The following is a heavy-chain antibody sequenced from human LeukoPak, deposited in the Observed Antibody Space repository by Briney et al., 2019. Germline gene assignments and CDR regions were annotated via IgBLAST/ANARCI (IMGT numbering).Heavy chain of an antibody. CDR1: GDSLSDTNNY. J-gene: IGHJ4*02. Sequence: PSETLSLTCTVSGDSLSDTNNYWGWVRQPPGKGLEWIGSIYYSGTTIYNPSLRTRVTVSVDTSTNQYFLRLTSVSAADTAVYFCARSPFKLYFDFWGQGTLVPVSS. CDR2: IYYSGTT. CDR3: ARSPFKLYFDF. V-gene: IGHV4-39*07. D-gene: IGHD2-15*01.